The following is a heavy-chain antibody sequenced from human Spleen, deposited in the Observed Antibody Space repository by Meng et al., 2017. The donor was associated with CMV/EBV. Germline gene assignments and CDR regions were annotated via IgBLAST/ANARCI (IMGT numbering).Heavy chain of an antibody. D-gene: IGHD2-15*01. V-gene: IGHV1-24*01. CDR1: GFTLTEIS. Sequence: CRVSGFTLTEISINWVRQPPGKGLEWMGGFDPEDGEAIYAQKFQGRITMAEDTSPDTVYMELSSLRSEDTAVYYCTTGVLVSASLDHWGQGTLVTVSS. CDR2: FDPEDGEA. J-gene: IGHJ4*02. CDR3: TTGVLVSASLDH.